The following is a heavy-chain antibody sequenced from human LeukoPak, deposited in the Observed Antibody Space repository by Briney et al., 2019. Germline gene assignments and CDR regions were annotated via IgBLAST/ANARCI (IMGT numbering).Heavy chain of an antibody. CDR1: GFTFSTYT. CDR3: AKDRSTVTPAWGFDY. CDR2: ISSSSDST. J-gene: IGHJ4*02. Sequence: LSGGSLGLSCAASGFTFSTYTITWVRQAPGKGLEWVSSISSSSDSTYYADSVKGRFTISRDNSKNTLYLQMNSLRAEDTAVYYCAKDRSTVTPAWGFDYWGQGTLVTVSS. D-gene: IGHD4-17*01. V-gene: IGHV3-23*01.